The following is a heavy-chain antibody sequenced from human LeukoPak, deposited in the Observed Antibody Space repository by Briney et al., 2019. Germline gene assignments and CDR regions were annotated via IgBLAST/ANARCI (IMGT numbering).Heavy chain of an antibody. CDR3: ARVGVDYSGNIIKYFFDY. D-gene: IGHD4-23*01. CDR2: IYYSGST. CDR1: GGSISNKY. V-gene: IGHV4-59*01. J-gene: IGHJ4*02. Sequence: SETLSLTCTVSGGSISNKYWSWIRQPPGKGLEWIGYIYYSGSTNYNPSLKSRVTISVDTSKNQFSLKLSPVTAADTAVYYCARVGVDYSGNIIKYFFDYWGQGTLVTVSS.